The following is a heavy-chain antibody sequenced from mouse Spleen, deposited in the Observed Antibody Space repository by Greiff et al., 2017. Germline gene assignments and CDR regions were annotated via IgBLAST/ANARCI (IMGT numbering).Heavy chain of an antibody. J-gene: IGHJ4*01. Sequence: QVQLKESGSELRSPGSSVKLSCKDFDSEVFPIAYMSWVRQKPGHGFEWIGGILPSIGRTIYGEKFEDKATLDADTLSNTAYLELNSLTSEDSAIYYCARGGLTMVTPYAMDYWGQGTSVTVSS. CDR2: ILPSIGRT. CDR3: ARGGLTMVTPYAMDY. D-gene: IGHD2-1*01. CDR1: DSEVFPIAY. V-gene: IGHV15-2*01.